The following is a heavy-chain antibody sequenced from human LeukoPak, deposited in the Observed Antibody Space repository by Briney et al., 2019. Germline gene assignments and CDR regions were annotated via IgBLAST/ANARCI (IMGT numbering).Heavy chain of an antibody. CDR2: ISSSSSYI. V-gene: IGHV3-21*01. Sequence: GGSLRLSCAASGFTFSSYSMNWVRQAPGKGPEWVSSISSSSSYIYYADSVKGRFTISRDNAKNSLYLQMNSLRAEDTAVYYCARTGLVVPAAIGGDWFDPWGQGTLVTVSS. CDR1: GFTFSSYS. J-gene: IGHJ5*02. CDR3: ARTGLVVPAAIGGDWFDP. D-gene: IGHD2-2*02.